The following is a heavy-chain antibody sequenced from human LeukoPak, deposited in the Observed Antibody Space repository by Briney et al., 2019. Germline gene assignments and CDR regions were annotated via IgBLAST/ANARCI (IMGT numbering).Heavy chain of an antibody. Sequence: PGGSLRLSCAASGFTFSSYTMNWVRQAPGRGLGWVSSITSSSSYIYYADSVKGRFTISRDNSKNTLYLQMNSLRAEDTAVYYCAKPNSKSRGYWGQGTLVTVSS. CDR3: AKPNSKSRGY. J-gene: IGHJ4*02. CDR2: ITSSSSYI. CDR1: GFTFSSYT. V-gene: IGHV3-21*04. D-gene: IGHD4-11*01.